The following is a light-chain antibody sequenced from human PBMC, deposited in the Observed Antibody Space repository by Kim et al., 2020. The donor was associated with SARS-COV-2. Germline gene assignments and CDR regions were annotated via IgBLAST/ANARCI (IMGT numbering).Light chain of an antibody. V-gene: IGKV3-20*01. Sequence: SPGERATLSCRASQSVSSSYLAWHQQKPGQAPRLLIYDASSRATGIPDRFSGSGSGTDFTLTISRLEPEDFAVYYCQQYGSSPFTFGPGTKVDFK. J-gene: IGKJ3*01. CDR1: QSVSSSY. CDR3: QQYGSSPFT. CDR2: DAS.